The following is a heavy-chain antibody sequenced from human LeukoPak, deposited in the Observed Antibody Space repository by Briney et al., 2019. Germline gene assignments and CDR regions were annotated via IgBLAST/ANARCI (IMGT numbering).Heavy chain of an antibody. CDR2: ISSSGSII. CDR3: ARGDRDLLDYYYYMDV. CDR1: GFTFSSYE. V-gene: IGHV3-48*03. Sequence: GGSLRLSCVASGFTFSSYEMNWVRQAPGKVLEWVSYISSSGSIIYYADSVKGRFTISRDNAKNSLYLQMNSLRAEDTAVYYCARGDRDLLDYYYYMDVWGKGTTVTISS. D-gene: IGHD3-3*01. J-gene: IGHJ6*03.